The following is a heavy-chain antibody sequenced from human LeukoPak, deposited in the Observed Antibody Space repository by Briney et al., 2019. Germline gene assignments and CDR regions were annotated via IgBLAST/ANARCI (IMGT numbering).Heavy chain of an antibody. D-gene: IGHD3-22*01. CDR1: GFTFSSYA. CDR3: ARGANTYYYDSSGYYYDFDY. J-gene: IGHJ4*02. CDR2: ISYDGSNK. V-gene: IGHV3-30-3*01. Sequence: PGGSLRLSCAASGFTFSSYAMHWVRQAPGKGLEWVAVISYDGSNKYYADSAKGRFTISRDNSKNTLYLQMNSLRAEDTAVYYCARGANTYYYDSSGYYYDFDYWGQGTLVTVSS.